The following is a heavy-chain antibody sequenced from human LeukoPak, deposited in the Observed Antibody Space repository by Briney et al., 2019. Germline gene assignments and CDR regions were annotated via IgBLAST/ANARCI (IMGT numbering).Heavy chain of an antibody. Sequence: SETLSLTCTVSGYSIISGYYWGWIRPPPGKGLEWIGEINHSGSTNYNPSLKSRVTISVDTSKNQFSLKLSSVTAADTAVYYCARDHFAVPGNLDYWGQGTLVTVSS. J-gene: IGHJ4*02. D-gene: IGHD6-19*01. CDR1: GYSIISGYY. CDR3: ARDHFAVPGNLDY. CDR2: INHSGST. V-gene: IGHV4-38-2*02.